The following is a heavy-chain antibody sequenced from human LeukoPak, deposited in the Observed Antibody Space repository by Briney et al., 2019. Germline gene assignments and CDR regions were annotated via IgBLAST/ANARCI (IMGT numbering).Heavy chain of an antibody. CDR3: ARGGPGYDFWSGYYRIFDY. D-gene: IGHD3-3*01. CDR2: MYTSGST. Sequence: SETLSLTCTVSGGFISSYYWSWLGHPAGEGLEWLGRMYTSGSTNYILSLKSRVIMSVDTSKNQFSLKLSSVTAADTAVYYCARGGPGYDFWSGYYRIFDYWGQGTLVTVSS. CDR1: GGFISSYY. J-gene: IGHJ4*02. V-gene: IGHV4-4*07.